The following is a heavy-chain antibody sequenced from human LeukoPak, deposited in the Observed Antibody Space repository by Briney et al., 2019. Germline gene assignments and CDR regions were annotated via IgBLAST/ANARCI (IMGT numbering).Heavy chain of an antibody. CDR1: GFTFNTYA. CDR3: ARDFVVAAIHAYYYDMDV. V-gene: IGHV3-23*01. CDR2: ISASGDTT. Sequence: PGGSLRLSCAASGFTFNTYAMAWVRQAPGKGLEWVSSISASGDTTYYGDSVKGRFTISRDNSRNTLYLQMNSLRAEDTAVYYCARDFVVAAIHAYYYDMDVWGRGTTVTVSS. J-gene: IGHJ6*02. D-gene: IGHD2-2*02.